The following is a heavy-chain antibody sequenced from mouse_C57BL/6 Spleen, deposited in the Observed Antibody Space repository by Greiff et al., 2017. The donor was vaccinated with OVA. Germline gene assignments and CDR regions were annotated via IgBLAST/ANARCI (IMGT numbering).Heavy chain of an antibody. CDR1: GYSFTGYY. Sequence: VQLQQSGPELVKPGASVKISCKASGYSFTGYYMNWVKQSPEKSLEWIGEINPSTGGTTYNQKFKAKATLTVDKSSSTAYMQLKSLTSEDSAVYYCARRGYDAYWGQGTLVTVSA. CDR3: ARRGYDAY. D-gene: IGHD3-1*01. CDR2: INPSTGGT. J-gene: IGHJ3*01. V-gene: IGHV1-42*01.